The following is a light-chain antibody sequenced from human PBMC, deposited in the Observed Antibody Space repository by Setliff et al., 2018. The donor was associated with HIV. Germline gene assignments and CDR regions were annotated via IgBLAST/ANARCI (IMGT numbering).Light chain of an antibody. J-gene: IGLJ3*02. CDR1: SSDVGAYNY. V-gene: IGLV2-11*01. CDR3: CSYAGSYNWV. Sequence: QSALTQPASVSGSPGQSITISCTGTSSDVGAYNYVSWYQQHPGNAPKLMICDVSKRPSGVPDRFSASKSGNTASLTISGLQAEDEADYYCCSYAGSYNWVFGGGTKVTV. CDR2: DVS.